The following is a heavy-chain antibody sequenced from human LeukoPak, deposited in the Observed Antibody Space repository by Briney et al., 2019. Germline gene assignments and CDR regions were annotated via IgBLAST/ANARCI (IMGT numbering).Heavy chain of an antibody. V-gene: IGHV1-3*01. CDR2: INAGNGNT. Sequence: GASVKVSCKASGYTFTSYAMHWVRQARGQRLEWMGGINAGNGNTKYSQKFQGRVTITRDTSASTAYMELSSLRSEDTAVYYCARGRITMVRGVISFGYWGQGTLVTVSS. CDR3: ARGRITMVRGVISFGY. CDR1: GYTFTSYA. D-gene: IGHD3-10*01. J-gene: IGHJ4*02.